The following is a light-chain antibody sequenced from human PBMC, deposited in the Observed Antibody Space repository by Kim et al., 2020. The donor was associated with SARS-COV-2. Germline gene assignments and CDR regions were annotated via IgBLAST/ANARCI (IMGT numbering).Light chain of an antibody. V-gene: IGKV3-20*01. Sequence: EVVLTQSPGTLSLSPGERATLSCRASQSVSSSYLGWYQQKPGQAPRLLIYGASTRATGIPDRFSGSGSGTDFTLTISRLEPEDSAVYYCQQYGSSPPWTFGQGTKVDSK. CDR2: GAS. CDR1: QSVSSSY. CDR3: QQYGSSPPWT. J-gene: IGKJ1*01.